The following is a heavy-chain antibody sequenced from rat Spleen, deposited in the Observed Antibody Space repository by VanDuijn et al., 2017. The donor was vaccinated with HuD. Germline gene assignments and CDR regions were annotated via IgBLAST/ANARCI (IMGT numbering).Heavy chain of an antibody. J-gene: IGHJ2*01. CDR2: INTDGGNT. CDR1: GFTFNYYW. V-gene: IGHV5-58*01. Sequence: EVQLVESGGGLVHPGRSLKLSCVTSGFTFNYYWMTWIRQAPTKGLEWVSSINTDGGNTYYPDSVKGRFTVSRDNAENTVYLQMNSLRSEDTATYYCAKDRDYGPDYWGQGVMVTVSS. CDR3: AKDRDYGPDY. D-gene: IGHD1-11*01.